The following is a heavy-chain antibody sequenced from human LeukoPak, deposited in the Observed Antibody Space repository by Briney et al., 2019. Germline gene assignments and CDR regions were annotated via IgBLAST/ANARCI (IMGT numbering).Heavy chain of an antibody. Sequence: SETLSLTCTVSGGSISSSSYYWGWIRPPPGKGLEWIGSLYYSGSTYYNPSLKRRVTISVDTSRNQFSLRLSSVSAADPAVYYCARLWNGRSLYFDYWAQGTLVTVST. CDR3: ARLWNGRSLYFDY. D-gene: IGHD3-3*01. J-gene: IGHJ4*02. V-gene: IGHV4-39*01. CDR2: LYYSGST. CDR1: GGSISSSSYY.